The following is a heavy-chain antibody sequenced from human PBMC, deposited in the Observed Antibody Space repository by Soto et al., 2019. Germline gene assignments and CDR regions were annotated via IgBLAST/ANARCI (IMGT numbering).Heavy chain of an antibody. CDR2: VNPSGGHT. V-gene: IGHV1-46*01. D-gene: IGHD2-21*02. CDR1: GDTFTDYY. J-gene: IGHJ4*02. Sequence: QVQLVQSGAEVKKPGASVKVSCKASGDTFTDYYIHWVRQAPGQGLEWMGTVNPSGGHTTYAQHFLGRRTLTRDTPTSTPYRWLTSLTSEDTAVYYCARGGHVVVVTAALDYWGQGTLVTVSS. CDR3: ARGGHVVVVTAALDY.